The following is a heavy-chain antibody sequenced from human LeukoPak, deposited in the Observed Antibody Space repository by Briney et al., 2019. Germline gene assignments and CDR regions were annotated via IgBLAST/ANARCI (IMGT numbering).Heavy chain of an antibody. CDR3: ARTDPVGATQETYYFDY. J-gene: IGHJ4*02. Sequence: PSETLSLTCTVSGGSISSSSYYWGWIRQPPGKGLEWIGSIYYSGSTYYNPSLKSRVTISVDTSKNQFSLKLSSVTAADTAVYYCARTDPVGATQETYYFDYWGQGTLVTVSS. CDR2: IYYSGST. CDR1: GGSISSSSYY. D-gene: IGHD1-26*01. V-gene: IGHV4-39*07.